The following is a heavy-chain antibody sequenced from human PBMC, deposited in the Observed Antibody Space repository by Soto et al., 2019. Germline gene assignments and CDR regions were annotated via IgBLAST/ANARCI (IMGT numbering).Heavy chain of an antibody. Sequence: QVQLVESGGGVVQPGRSLRLSCAASGFTFSSYAMHWVRQAPGKGLEWVAVISYDGSNKYYADSVKGRFTISRDNSKNTLYRRMNSLRAEDTAVYYCARGLYYDYVWGSYRSLGEHDHFDYWGQGTLDTVSS. CDR2: ISYDGSNK. CDR3: ARGLYYDYVWGSYRSLGEHDHFDY. V-gene: IGHV3-30-3*01. D-gene: IGHD3-16*02. J-gene: IGHJ4*02. CDR1: GFTFSSYA.